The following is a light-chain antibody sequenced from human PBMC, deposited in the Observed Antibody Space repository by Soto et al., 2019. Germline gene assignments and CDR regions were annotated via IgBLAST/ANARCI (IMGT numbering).Light chain of an antibody. CDR3: SSFTTSYFYV. CDR1: GSDIGAYNY. CDR2: GVT. J-gene: IGLJ1*01. Sequence: QSVRTQPASVSGSPGQSITISCTGSGSDIGAYNYVSWYQQHPGKAPKLLIHGVTRRPSGVSSRFSASKSAYTASLTISGLQAEDEATYFCSSFTTSYFYVFGPGTKVTVL. V-gene: IGLV2-14*01.